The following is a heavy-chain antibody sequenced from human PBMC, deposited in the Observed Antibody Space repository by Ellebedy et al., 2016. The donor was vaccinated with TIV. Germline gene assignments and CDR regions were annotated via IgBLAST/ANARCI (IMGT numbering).Heavy chain of an antibody. CDR1: GFTFTTYA. Sequence: PGGSLRLSCAASGFTFTTYAMHRVRQAPGKGLEWVSTISHTGSRTYYANSVEGRFIISRDNSKRTLYLQMNSLRAEDTAMYYCAKDKVFGDSKWEIDVWGQGTTVTVSS. CDR2: ISHTGSRT. D-gene: IGHD4-17*01. J-gene: IGHJ6*02. CDR3: AKDKVFGDSKWEIDV. V-gene: IGHV3-23*01.